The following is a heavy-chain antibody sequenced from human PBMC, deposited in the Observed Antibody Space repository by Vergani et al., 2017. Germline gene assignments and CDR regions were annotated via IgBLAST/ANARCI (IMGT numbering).Heavy chain of an antibody. Sequence: VQLVQSGAEVKKPGASVKVSCKASGYTFTSYYMHWVRQAPGQGLEWMGIINPSGGSTSYAQKFQGRVTMTRDTSTSTVYMELSSLRSEDTAVYYCARGRGITMLYYGMDVWGQGTTVTVSS. V-gene: IGHV1-46*03. D-gene: IGHD3-10*01. J-gene: IGHJ6*02. CDR3: ARGRGITMLYYGMDV. CDR1: GYTFTSYY. CDR2: INPSGGST.